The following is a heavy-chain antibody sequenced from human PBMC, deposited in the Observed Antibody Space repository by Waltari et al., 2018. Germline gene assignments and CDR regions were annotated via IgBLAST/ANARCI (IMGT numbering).Heavy chain of an antibody. CDR2: IYYSGST. CDR1: GGSISSPY. V-gene: IGHV4-59*11. CDR3: ARELPGNYFDY. Sequence: QVQLQESGPGLVKPSETLSLTCTVSGGSISSPYWSWIRQPPGKGLEWIGYIYYSGSTNYNPSLKSRVTISVDTSKNQFSLKLSSVTAADTAVYYCARELPGNYFDYWGQGTLVTVSS. J-gene: IGHJ4*02.